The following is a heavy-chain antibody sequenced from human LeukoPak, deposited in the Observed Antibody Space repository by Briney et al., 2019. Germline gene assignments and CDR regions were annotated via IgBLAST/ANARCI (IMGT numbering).Heavy chain of an antibody. CDR1: GYTFTSYG. V-gene: IGHV1-18*01. CDR3: ARAGITMVYYYMDV. CDR2: ISAYNGNT. Sequence: ASVKVSCKASGYTFTSYGISWVRQAPGQGLEWMGWISAYNGNTNYAQKLRGRVTMTTDTSTSTAYMELRSLRSDDTAVYYCARAGITMVYYYMDVWGKGTTVTVSS. J-gene: IGHJ6*03. D-gene: IGHD3-10*01.